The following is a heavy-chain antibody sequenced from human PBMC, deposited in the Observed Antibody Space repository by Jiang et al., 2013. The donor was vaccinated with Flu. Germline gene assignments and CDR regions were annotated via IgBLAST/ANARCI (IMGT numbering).Heavy chain of an antibody. Sequence: VQLLESGGGVVQPGRSLRLSCAASGFIFRRYVMNWVRQAPGKGLEWVAVISYDGSNKFYADSVKGRFTISRDNSKNTLYLQMNSLRVEDTAVYYCARPQIQEGRELLLKYYYGMDVWGQGTTVTVSS. CDR3: ARPQIQEGRELLLKYYYGMDV. D-gene: IGHD1-26*01. CDR2: ISYDGSNK. J-gene: IGHJ6*02. V-gene: IGHV3-30-3*01. CDR1: GFIFRRYV.